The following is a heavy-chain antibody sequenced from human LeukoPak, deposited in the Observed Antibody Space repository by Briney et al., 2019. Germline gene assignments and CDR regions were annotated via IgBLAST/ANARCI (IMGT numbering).Heavy chain of an antibody. CDR2: IRYDGSNK. CDR1: GFTFGSYG. Sequence: PGGSLRLSCAASGFTFGSYGMHWVRQAPGKGLEWVAFIRYDGSNKYYADSVKGRFTISRDNSKNTLYLQMNSLRAEDTAVYYCAKQGPVVRGVIIPNFDYWGQGTLVTVSS. V-gene: IGHV3-30*02. CDR3: AKQGPVVRGVIIPNFDY. J-gene: IGHJ4*02. D-gene: IGHD3-10*01.